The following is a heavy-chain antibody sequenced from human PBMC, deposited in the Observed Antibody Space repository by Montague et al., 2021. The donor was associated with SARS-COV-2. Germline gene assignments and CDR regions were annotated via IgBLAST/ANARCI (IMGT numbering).Heavy chain of an antibody. D-gene: IGHD1-14*01. J-gene: IGHJ3*02. CDR1: GASVSSSD. CDR3: ARETMTADAFDI. Sequence: SETLSLTCTVSGASVSSSDCGWIWQSPGPGLEWIGYFYSVGSTDYNPSLKSRVPISRDTSKNQFSLTVRSVTVAATDIYYCARETMTADAFDIWGQGTMVTVSS. CDR2: FYSVGST. V-gene: IGHV4-59*02.